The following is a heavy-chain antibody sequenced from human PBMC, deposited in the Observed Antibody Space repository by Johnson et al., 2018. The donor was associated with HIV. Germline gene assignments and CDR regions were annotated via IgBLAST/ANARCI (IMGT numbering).Heavy chain of an antibody. CDR1: GFIFSTYG. J-gene: IGHJ3*02. CDR2: IRYDGNNK. CDR3: ARAGAVVITTEDAFDI. Sequence: QVQLVESGGGVVQPGGSLRLSCAASGFIFSTYGMHWVRQAPGKGLEWVAFIRYDGNNKYYADSVKGRFTISRDNSKNTLYLQMNSLRAEDTAVYYCARAGAVVITTEDAFDIWGQGTMVTVSS. D-gene: IGHD3-22*01. V-gene: IGHV3-30*02.